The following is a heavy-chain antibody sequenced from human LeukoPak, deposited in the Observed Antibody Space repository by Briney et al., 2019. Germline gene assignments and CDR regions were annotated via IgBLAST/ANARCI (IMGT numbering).Heavy chain of an antibody. Sequence: PSVKVSCKASGGTFSSYVISWVRQAPGQGLEWVGGIIPIFATADYAQKFQGRVTITADESTSTAYMELSSLRSEDTAVYYCAVGVRGSGSYQIWGHVFDIWGQGTMVTVSS. D-gene: IGHD3-10*01. CDR2: IIPIFATA. CDR3: AVGVRGSGSYQIWGHVFDI. V-gene: IGHV1-69*13. CDR1: GGTFSSYV. J-gene: IGHJ3*02.